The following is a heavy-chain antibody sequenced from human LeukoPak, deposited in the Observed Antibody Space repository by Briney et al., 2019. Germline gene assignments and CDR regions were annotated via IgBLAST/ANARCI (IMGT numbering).Heavy chain of an antibody. CDR1: GGSISSYY. Sequence: PSETLSLTCTVSGGSISSYYWSWIRQPPGKGLEWIGSIYYSGSTYYNPSLKSRVTISVDTSKNQFSLKLSSVTAADTAVYYCASLQPDAFDIWGQGTMVTVSS. D-gene: IGHD1-1*01. J-gene: IGHJ3*02. V-gene: IGHV4-59*05. CDR3: ASLQPDAFDI. CDR2: IYYSGST.